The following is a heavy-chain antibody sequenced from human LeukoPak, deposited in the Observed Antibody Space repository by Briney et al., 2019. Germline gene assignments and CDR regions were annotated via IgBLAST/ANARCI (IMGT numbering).Heavy chain of an antibody. Sequence: GGSLRLSCAASGFIFNNYNMNWVRQAPGKGLEWVSYISISSGSIYYADSVRGRFTTSRDNARNSLYLQMNSLRAEDTAIYYCARDTKNWGQGTLVTVSS. J-gene: IGHJ4*02. CDR2: ISISSGSI. D-gene: IGHD1-1*01. V-gene: IGHV3-48*01. CDR1: GFIFNNYN. CDR3: ARDTKN.